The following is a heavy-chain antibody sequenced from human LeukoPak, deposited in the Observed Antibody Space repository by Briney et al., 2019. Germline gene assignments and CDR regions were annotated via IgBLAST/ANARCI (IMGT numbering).Heavy chain of an antibody. V-gene: IGHV3-30*18. D-gene: IGHD4-17*01. CDR3: AKSSDYGDYLIDY. J-gene: IGHJ4*02. CDR1: GFTFSSYG. CDR2: ISYDGSNK. Sequence: PGGSLRLSCAASGFTFSSYGMHWVRQAPGKGLEWVVVISYDGSNKYYADSVKGRFTISRDNSKNTLYLQMNSLRAEDTAVYYCAKSSDYGDYLIDYWGQGTLVTVSS.